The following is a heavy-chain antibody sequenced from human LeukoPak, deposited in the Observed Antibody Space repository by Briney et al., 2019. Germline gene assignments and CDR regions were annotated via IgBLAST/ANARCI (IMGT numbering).Heavy chain of an antibody. Sequence: ETLSLTCTVSGYSISSGYYWGWIRQPPGKGLEWVSSISSSSSYIYYADSVKGRFTISRDNAKNSLYLQMNSLRAEDTAVYYCARGRRGNTGTNWFDPWGQGTLVTVSS. CDR1: GYSISSGYY. J-gene: IGHJ5*02. CDR3: ARGRRGNTGTNWFDP. V-gene: IGHV3-21*01. CDR2: ISSSSSYI. D-gene: IGHD1-7*01.